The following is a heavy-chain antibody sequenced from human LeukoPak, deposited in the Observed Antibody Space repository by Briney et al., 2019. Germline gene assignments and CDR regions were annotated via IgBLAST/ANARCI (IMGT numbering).Heavy chain of an antibody. Sequence: SETLSLTCTVSGGSISSYYWSWIRQPPGKGLEWIGYIYYSGNTNYNPSLKSRVTISVDTSKNLFSLKLSSVTAADTAVYYCARLHLQTGTTDYFDYWGQGTLVTVSS. V-gene: IGHV4-59*01. D-gene: IGHD1-7*01. CDR1: GGSISSYY. J-gene: IGHJ4*02. CDR2: IYYSGNT. CDR3: ARLHLQTGTTDYFDY.